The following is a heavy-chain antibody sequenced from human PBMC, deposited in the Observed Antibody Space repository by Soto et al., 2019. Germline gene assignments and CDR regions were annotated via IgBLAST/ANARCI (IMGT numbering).Heavy chain of an antibody. J-gene: IGHJ4*02. CDR1: GYTFSNYG. CDR2: VSADNGNT. CDR3: ARGIEPPGNIYDGVGGLYLDY. D-gene: IGHD1-26*01. V-gene: IGHV1-18*04. Sequence: ASVKVSCKASGYTFSNYGITWVRQAPGQGLEWMGWVSADNGNTNYAQRLQGRVTMTTATSTSTVYMELRSLTSDDTAVYYCARGIEPPGNIYDGVGGLYLDYWGQGTLVTVSS.